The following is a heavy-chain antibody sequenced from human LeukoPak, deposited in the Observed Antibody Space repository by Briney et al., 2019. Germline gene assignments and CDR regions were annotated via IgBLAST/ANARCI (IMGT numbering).Heavy chain of an antibody. Sequence: ASVKVSCKASGYTFTGYYMHWVRQAPGQGLERMGWINPNSGGTNYAQKFQGRVTMTRDTSISTAYMELSRLRSDDTAVYYCARALEYVGYLDYWGQGTLVTVSS. CDR2: INPNSGGT. D-gene: IGHD3-3*01. CDR3: ARALEYVGYLDY. CDR1: GYTFTGYY. J-gene: IGHJ4*02. V-gene: IGHV1-2*02.